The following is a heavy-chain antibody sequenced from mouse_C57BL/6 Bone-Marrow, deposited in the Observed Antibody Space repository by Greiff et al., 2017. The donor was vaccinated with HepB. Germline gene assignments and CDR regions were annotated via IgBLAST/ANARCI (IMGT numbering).Heavy chain of an antibody. CDR3: ARGRGWNDGSFDY. V-gene: IGHV1-26*01. CDR2: INPNNGGT. CDR1: GYTFTDYY. D-gene: IGHD1-1*01. J-gene: IGHJ2*01. Sequence: VQLQQSGPELVKPGASVKISCKASGYTFTDYYMNWVQQSHGKSLEWIGDINPNNGGTSYNQKFKGKATLTVDKSSSTAYMELRSLTSEDSAVYYCARGRGWNDGSFDYWGQGTTLTVSS.